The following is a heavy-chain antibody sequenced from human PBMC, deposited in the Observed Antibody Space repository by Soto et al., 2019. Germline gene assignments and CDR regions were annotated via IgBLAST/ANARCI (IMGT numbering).Heavy chain of an antibody. D-gene: IGHD3-10*01. V-gene: IGHV3-74*01. CDR3: VRAADRGDD. CDR1: GFSFSGYW. CDR2: INTDGSSR. Sequence: PGGSLRLSCAASGFSFSGYWMHWVRQAPGKGLVWVSRINTDGSSRTYADSVKGRFTISRDNGKNTLYLQMNSLRVEDTAVYYCVRAADRGDDWGQVPWVTVPS. J-gene: IGHJ4*02.